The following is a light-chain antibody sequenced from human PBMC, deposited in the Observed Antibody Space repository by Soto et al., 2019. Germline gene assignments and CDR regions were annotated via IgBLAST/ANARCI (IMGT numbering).Light chain of an antibody. J-gene: IGLJ1*01. CDR2: DVS. Sequence: QSALTQPASVSGSPGQSITISCTGTNSDVGGYNYVSWHQQHPGKAPKPMIYDVSNRPSGVSNRFSGSKSGNTASLTISGLQAEDEADYYCTSYTSSGTYVFGTGTKLTVL. CDR3: TSYTSSGTYV. CDR1: NSDVGGYNY. V-gene: IGLV2-14*01.